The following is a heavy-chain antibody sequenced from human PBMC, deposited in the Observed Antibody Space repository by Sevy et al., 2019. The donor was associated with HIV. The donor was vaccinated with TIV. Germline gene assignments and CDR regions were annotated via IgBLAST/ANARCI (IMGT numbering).Heavy chain of an antibody. CDR3: AREYSGTYYYFDY. CDR2: INSDGSST. D-gene: IGHD1-26*01. CDR1: GFTFSSYW. V-gene: IGHV3-74*01. Sequence: GESLKISCVASGFTFSSYWMHWVRQAPGKGLVWVSRINSDGSSTNYADSVKGRFTISRDNAKNTLYLQMNSLRAEDTAVYYCAREYSGTYYYFDYWGQGTLVTVSS. J-gene: IGHJ4*02.